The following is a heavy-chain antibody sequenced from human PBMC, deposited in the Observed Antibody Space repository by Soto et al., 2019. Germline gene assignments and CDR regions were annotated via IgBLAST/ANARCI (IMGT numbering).Heavy chain of an antibody. J-gene: IGHJ4*02. CDR2: ISYDGSNK. Sequence: QVQLVESGGGVVQPGRSLRLSCAASGLTFSSYGMHWVRQAPGKGLEWVAVISYDGSNKYYADSVKGRFTISRDNSKNTLYLQMNSLRAEDTAVYYCAKDRLDGPAPGYWGQGTLVTVSS. CDR1: GLTFSSYG. CDR3: AKDRLDGPAPGY. V-gene: IGHV3-30*18. D-gene: IGHD6-19*01.